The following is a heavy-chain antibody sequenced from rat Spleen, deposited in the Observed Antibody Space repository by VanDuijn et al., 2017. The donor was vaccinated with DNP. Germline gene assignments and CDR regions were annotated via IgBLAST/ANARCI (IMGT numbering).Heavy chain of an antibody. V-gene: IGHV5-29*01. D-gene: IGHD1-11*01. Sequence: EVHLVESGGGLVQPGRSLKISCAASGFTFSDYYMAWVRQAPTKGLEWVATISYNGGTPYYRDSVKGRFTISRDNAQSTLYLQMNSLRSEDTATYYCAKDLSYGGYRSDSFDYWGQGVMVTVSS. CDR2: ISYNGGTP. CDR1: GFTFSDYY. CDR3: AKDLSYGGYRSDSFDY. J-gene: IGHJ2*01.